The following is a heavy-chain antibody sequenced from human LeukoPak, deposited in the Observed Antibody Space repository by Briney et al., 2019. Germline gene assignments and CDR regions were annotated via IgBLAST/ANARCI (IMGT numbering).Heavy chain of an antibody. Sequence: SETLSLTCAVYGGSFSGYYWSWIRQPPGKGLEWIGEINHSGSTNYNPSLKSRVTISVDTSKNQFSLKLSSVTAADTAVYYCATEGDISTGYPGRYFDYWGQGTLVTVSS. V-gene: IGHV4-34*01. CDR1: GGSFSGYY. CDR3: ATEGDISTGYPGRYFDY. D-gene: IGHD3-9*01. CDR2: INHSGST. J-gene: IGHJ4*02.